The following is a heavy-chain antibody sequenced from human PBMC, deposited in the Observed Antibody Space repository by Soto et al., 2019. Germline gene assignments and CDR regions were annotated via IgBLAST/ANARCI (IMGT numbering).Heavy chain of an antibody. CDR3: ARHDYGGFGL. CDR2: IYYSGST. Sequence: SETLSLTRTVSGGSISRSSYYWGWIRQPPGKGLEWIGSIYYSGSTYYNPSLKSRVTISVDTSKNQFSLKLSSVTAADTAVYYCARHDYGGFGLWGQGTLVT. CDR1: GGSISRSSYY. D-gene: IGHD4-17*01. J-gene: IGHJ4*02. V-gene: IGHV4-39*01.